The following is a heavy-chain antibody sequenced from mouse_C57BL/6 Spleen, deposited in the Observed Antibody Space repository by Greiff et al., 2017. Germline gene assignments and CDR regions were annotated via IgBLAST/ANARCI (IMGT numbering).Heavy chain of an antibody. D-gene: IGHD3-2*02. J-gene: IGHJ3*01. V-gene: IGHV2-6-1*01. CDR3: ARHERLQGWFAY. Sequence: VNVVESGPGLVAPSQSLSITCTVSGFSLTSYGVHWVRQPPGKGLEWLVVIWSDGSTTYNSALKSRLSISKDNSKSQVFLKMNSLQTDDTAMYYCARHERLQGWFAYWGQGTLVTVSA. CDR2: IWSDGST. CDR1: GFSLTSYG.